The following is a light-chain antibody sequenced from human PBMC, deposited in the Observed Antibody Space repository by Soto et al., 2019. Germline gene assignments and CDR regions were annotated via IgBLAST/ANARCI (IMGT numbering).Light chain of an antibody. Sequence: EIVMTQSPATLSVSPGERATLSCRASQSVSSNLAWYQQKPCQAPRLLIYGASTRATGIPARFSGSGSGTEFTLTISSLQSEDFAFYYCQQYNNLPWTFGQGTKVEIK. J-gene: IGKJ1*01. CDR3: QQYNNLPWT. CDR2: GAS. V-gene: IGKV3-15*01. CDR1: QSVSSN.